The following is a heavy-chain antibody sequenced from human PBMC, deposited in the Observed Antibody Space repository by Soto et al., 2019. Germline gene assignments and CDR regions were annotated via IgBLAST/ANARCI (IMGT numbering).Heavy chain of an antibody. CDR3: ARADTSWRQVVY. Sequence: SETLSLTGTVSGGSVSSGSYYCSWIRRPPGKGLEWIGHIYYSGSTNYNPSLKSRVTISVDTSKNQFSLKLSSVTAADTAVYYCARADTSWRQVVYWGQGTLVTVSS. CDR1: GGSVSSGSYY. CDR2: IYYSGST. V-gene: IGHV4-61*01. J-gene: IGHJ4*02.